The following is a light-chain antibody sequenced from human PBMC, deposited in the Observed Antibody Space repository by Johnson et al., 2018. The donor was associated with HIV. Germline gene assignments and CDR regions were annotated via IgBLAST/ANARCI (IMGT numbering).Light chain of an antibody. CDR3: GTWDSSLMAGLPYV. CDR2: DNN. CDR1: SSNIGNNY. V-gene: IGLV1-51*01. Sequence: QSVLTQPPSVSAAPGQKVTISCSGSSSNIGNNYVSWYQQLPGTAPKLLIYDNNKRPSGIPDRFSGSKSGTSATLGITGLQTGDEADYYCGTWDSSLMAGLPYVFGTGTKVTVL. J-gene: IGLJ1*01.